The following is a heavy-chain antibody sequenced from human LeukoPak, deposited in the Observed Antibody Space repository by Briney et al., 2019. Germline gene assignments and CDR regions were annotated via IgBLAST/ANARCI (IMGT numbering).Heavy chain of an antibody. D-gene: IGHD6-13*01. CDR3: AREAAGIDY. V-gene: IGHV4-39*07. CDR2: IYDSGST. Sequence: SETLSLTCTVSGGSIRSSYYYWGWIRQPPGKGLEWIGSIYDSGSTYYNPSLKSRVTISVDRSKNQFSLKLSSVTAADTAVYYCAREAAGIDYWGQGTLVTVSS. CDR1: GGSIRSSYYY. J-gene: IGHJ4*02.